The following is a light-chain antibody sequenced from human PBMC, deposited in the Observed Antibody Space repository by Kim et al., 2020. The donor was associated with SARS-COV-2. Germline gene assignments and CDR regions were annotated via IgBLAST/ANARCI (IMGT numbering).Light chain of an antibody. CDR1: VGHSSYA. Sequence: SVKLTCTLSVGHSSYAIAWHQQQPEKGHRYLMKLNSDGSHSKGDGIPDRFSGSSSGAERYLTISSLQSEDEADYYCQTWGTGIVVFGGGTQLTVL. CDR2: LNSDGSH. J-gene: IGLJ2*01. V-gene: IGLV4-69*01. CDR3: QTWGTGIVV.